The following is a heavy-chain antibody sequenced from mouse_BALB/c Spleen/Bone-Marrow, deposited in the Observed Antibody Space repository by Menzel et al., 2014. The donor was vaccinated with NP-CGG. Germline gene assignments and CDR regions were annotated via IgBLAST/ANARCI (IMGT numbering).Heavy chain of an antibody. CDR1: GFTFSSYT. D-gene: IGHD1-1*01. Sequence: EVQVVESGGGLVQPGGSLKLSCAASGFTFSSYTMSWVRQTPEKRLEWVAYISNGGGSTYYPDTVKGRFTISRDNAKNTLYLQMCSLKSEDTAMYYCARLITTYFDYWGQGTTLTVSS. V-gene: IGHV5-12-2*01. CDR2: ISNGGGST. CDR3: ARLITTYFDY. J-gene: IGHJ2*01.